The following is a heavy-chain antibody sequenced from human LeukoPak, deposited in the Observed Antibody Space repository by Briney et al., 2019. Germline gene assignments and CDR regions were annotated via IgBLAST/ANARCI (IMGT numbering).Heavy chain of an antibody. Sequence: ASVKVSCKASGYTFTSYDINWVRQATGQGLEWMGWMNPNSGNTGYAQKFQGRVTMTWNTSISTAYMELSSLGSEDTAVYYCARGYDPLRGWHYYYYMDVWGKGTTVTVSS. CDR1: GYTFTSYD. J-gene: IGHJ6*03. D-gene: IGHD3-22*01. CDR3: ARGYDPLRGWHYYYYMDV. V-gene: IGHV1-8*01. CDR2: MNPNSGNT.